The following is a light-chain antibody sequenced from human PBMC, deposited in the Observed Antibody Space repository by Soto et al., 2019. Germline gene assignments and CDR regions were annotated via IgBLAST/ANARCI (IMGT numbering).Light chain of an antibody. CDR2: GAS. J-gene: IGKJ1*01. Sequence: EIVMTQSPATMSVSPGERATLSCRDSQSVSSNLAWYQQKPGQAPRLLIYGASTRATVVPARFSGSGSGTEFTLTISSLQSDEFACYYCQQYNNGPAWTCGQGTKVEIK. CDR1: QSVSSN. V-gene: IGKV3-15*01. CDR3: QQYNNGPAWT.